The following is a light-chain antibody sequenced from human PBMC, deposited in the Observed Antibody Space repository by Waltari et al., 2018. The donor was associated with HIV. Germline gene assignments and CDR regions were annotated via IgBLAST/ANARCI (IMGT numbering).Light chain of an antibody. CDR3: QQYDKWPPWT. CDR1: QSVSSN. V-gene: IGKV3-15*01. Sequence: EIVMTQSPATLSVSPGETATLSCRASQSVSSNLAWYQQKPGQAPSLRIYGASARATGIPARFSGSGSGTEFTLTISSLQSEDFAVYYCQQYDKWPPWTFGQGTKVEIK. J-gene: IGKJ1*01. CDR2: GAS.